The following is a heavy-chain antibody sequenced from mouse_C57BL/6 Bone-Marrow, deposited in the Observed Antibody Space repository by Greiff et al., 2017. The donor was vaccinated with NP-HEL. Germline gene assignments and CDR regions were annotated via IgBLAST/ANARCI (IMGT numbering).Heavy chain of an antibody. Sequence: EVKLQQSGPELVKPGASVKISCKASGYSFTDYNMNWVKQSNGKSLEWIGVINPNYGTTSYNQKFKGKATLTVDQSSSTAYMQLNSLTSEDSAVYYCAGRDYGSSYAMDYWGQGTSVTVSS. CDR3: AGRDYGSSYAMDY. J-gene: IGHJ4*01. V-gene: IGHV1-39*01. D-gene: IGHD1-1*01. CDR1: GYSFTDYN. CDR2: INPNYGTT.